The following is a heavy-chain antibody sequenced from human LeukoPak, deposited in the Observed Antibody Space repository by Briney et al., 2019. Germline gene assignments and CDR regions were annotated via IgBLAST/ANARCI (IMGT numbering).Heavy chain of an antibody. CDR3: TRDHYLSGFT. CDR2: IYYTGST. Sequence: RPSKTLSLTCTVSGGSVSVHSHYWGWVRQPPGMGLEWIGCIYYTGSTYYNASLKSRVTISVDTSKNQFSLNLTSVTAADTAVYYCTRDHYLSGFTWGQGTLVTVSS. D-gene: IGHD3-10*01. CDR1: GGSVSVHSHY. V-gene: IGHV4-39*07. J-gene: IGHJ4*02.